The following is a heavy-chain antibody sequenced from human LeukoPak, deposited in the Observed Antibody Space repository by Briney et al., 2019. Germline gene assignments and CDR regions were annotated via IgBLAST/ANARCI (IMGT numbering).Heavy chain of an antibody. CDR2: IYTSGST. V-gene: IGHV4-4*07. D-gene: IGHD4-17*01. CDR1: GGSISSYY. CDR3: ARETSTVTIRSTWYFDL. Sequence: SETLSLTCTVSGGSISSYYWNWIRQPAGKGLEWIGRIYTSGSTNYNPSLKSRVTMSVDTSKNQFSLKLSSVTAADTAVYYCARETSTVTIRSTWYFDLWGRGTLVTASS. J-gene: IGHJ2*01.